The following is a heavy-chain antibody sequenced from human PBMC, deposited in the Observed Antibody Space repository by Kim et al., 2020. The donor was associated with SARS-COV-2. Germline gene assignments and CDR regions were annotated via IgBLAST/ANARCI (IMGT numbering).Heavy chain of an antibody. D-gene: IGHD6-13*01. V-gene: IGHV3-11*05. J-gene: IGHJ5*02. CDR3: ARVALGSSSWYWFDP. CDR1: GFTFSDYY. CDR2: ISSTTNYT. Sequence: GGSLRLSCAASGFTFSDYYMSWIRQAPGKGLEWVSYISSTTNYTRYADSVKGRFAISRDNAKNSLYPQMNSLRAEDTAVYYCARVALGSSSWYWFDPWGQGTLVTVSS.